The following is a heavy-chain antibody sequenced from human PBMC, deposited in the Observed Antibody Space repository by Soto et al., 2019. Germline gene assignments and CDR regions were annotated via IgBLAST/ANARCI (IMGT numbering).Heavy chain of an antibody. Sequence: GGYLRLSCAASGFTFSSYAMSWVRQAPGKGLEWVSAISGSGGSTYYADSVKGRFTISRDNSKNTLYLQMNSLRAEDTAVYYCAKGRIAVAAHYYYYGMDVWGQGTTVTVSS. J-gene: IGHJ6*02. CDR2: ISGSGGST. V-gene: IGHV3-23*01. CDR1: GFTFSSYA. D-gene: IGHD6-19*01. CDR3: AKGRIAVAAHYYYYGMDV.